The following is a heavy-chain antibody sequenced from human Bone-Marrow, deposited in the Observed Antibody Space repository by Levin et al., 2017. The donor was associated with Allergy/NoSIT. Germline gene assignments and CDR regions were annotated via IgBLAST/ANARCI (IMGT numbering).Heavy chain of an antibody. CDR1: GFTFRSYA. Sequence: LSLTCAASGFTFRSYAMSWVRQAPGKGLEWVASIHNSSRSTHYADSVKGRFTISRDNSKNRLSLQMYSLRAEDTAVYYCAKDLLYFYGSGSYDFWGQGTLVTVSS. CDR2: IHNSSRST. J-gene: IGHJ4*02. CDR3: AKDLLYFYGSGSYDF. V-gene: IGHV3-23*05. D-gene: IGHD3-10*01.